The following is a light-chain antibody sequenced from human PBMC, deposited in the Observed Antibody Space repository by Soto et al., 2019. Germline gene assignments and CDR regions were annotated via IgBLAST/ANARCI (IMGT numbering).Light chain of an antibody. CDR3: SSYTGTNNFVL. J-gene: IGLJ2*01. CDR1: NTDIGGHKY. CDR2: EVS. V-gene: IGLV2-8*01. Sequence: QSALTQPPSASGSPGQSVTISCTGTNTDIGGHKYVSWYQHPPGKAPKLIIYEVSERPSGVPDRFSGSKSGNAASLTVSGLQADDEAIYYFSSYTGTNNFVLFGGGTKLTVL.